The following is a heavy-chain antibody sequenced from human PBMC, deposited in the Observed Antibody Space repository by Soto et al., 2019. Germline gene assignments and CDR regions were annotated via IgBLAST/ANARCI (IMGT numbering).Heavy chain of an antibody. CDR2: ISWNSGTI. D-gene: IGHD2-8*02. Sequence: GGSLRLSCAASGFSFDDYAMHWVRQAPGKGLEWVSGISWNSGTIGYADSVKGRFTISRDNANNSLYLQMNSLRAEDTALYYCAKSTGGTANGMGVWGQGTTVTVSS. V-gene: IGHV3-9*01. CDR1: GFSFDDYA. CDR3: AKSTGGTANGMGV. J-gene: IGHJ6*02.